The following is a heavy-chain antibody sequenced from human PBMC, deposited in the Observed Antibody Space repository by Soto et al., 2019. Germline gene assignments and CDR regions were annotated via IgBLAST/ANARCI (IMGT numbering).Heavy chain of an antibody. D-gene: IGHD1-26*01. V-gene: IGHV3-7*01. Sequence: PGGCLRLSCAASGVTFNSYWMTWVRQAPGKGLEWVANIKQNGVEKYYVDSVKGRFTISRDNAKNSLYLQMNSLRDEDTAIYYCARPPTTGWKLLINGHWGQGSLVTVSS. CDR3: ARPPTTGWKLLINGH. J-gene: IGHJ4*02. CDR2: IKQNGVEK. CDR1: GVTFNSYW.